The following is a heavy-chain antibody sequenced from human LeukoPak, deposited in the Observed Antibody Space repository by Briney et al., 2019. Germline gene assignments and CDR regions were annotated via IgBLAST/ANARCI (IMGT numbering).Heavy chain of an antibody. J-gene: IGHJ4*02. V-gene: IGHV3-9*01. Sequence: PGGSLRLSCAASGFTFDDYAMHWVRQAPGKGLEWVSGISWNSGSIGYADSVKGRFTISRDNAKNSLYLQMNSLRAEDTALYYCAKDTSEYSGYEGFDYWGQGTLVTVSS. CDR3: AKDTSEYSGYEGFDY. CDR1: GFTFDDYA. D-gene: IGHD5-12*01. CDR2: ISWNSGSI.